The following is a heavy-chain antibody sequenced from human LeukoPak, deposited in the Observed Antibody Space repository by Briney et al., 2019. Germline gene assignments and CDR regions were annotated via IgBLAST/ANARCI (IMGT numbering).Heavy chain of an antibody. J-gene: IGHJ4*02. CDR1: GGSFSGYY. Sequence: SETLSLTCAVYGGSFSGYYWSWIRQPPGKGLEWIGEINHSGSTNYNPSLKSRVTISVDTSENQFSLKLSSVTAADTAVYYCARGPTYYYDSSGYYYRTREFDYWGQGTLVTVSS. CDR3: ARGPTYYYDSSGYYYRTREFDY. V-gene: IGHV4-34*01. D-gene: IGHD3-22*01. CDR2: INHSGST.